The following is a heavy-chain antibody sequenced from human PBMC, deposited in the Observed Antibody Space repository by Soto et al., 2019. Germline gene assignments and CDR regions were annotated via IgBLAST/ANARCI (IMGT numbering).Heavy chain of an antibody. Sequence: GGSLRLSCAASGFTFNTYGMYWVRQAPGKGLEWVAVISYDGSKKYYADSVKGRFTISRDSSKNTLYLQMDSLRAEDTAIYYCARDASSLYAVAATRMVNWGQGT. CDR1: GFTFNTYG. D-gene: IGHD6-19*01. V-gene: IGHV3-30*03. CDR2: ISYDGSKK. CDR3: ARDASSLYAVAATRMVN. J-gene: IGHJ4*02.